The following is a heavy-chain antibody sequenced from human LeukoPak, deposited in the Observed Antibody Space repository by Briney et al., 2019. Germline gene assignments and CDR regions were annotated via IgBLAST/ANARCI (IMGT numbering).Heavy chain of an antibody. J-gene: IGHJ4*02. CDR2: ISYDGSNK. Sequence: PGGSLRLSCAASGFTFSSYAMHWVRQAPGKGLEWVAVISYDGSNKYYADSVKGRFTISRDNSKNTLYLQMSSLRAEDTAVYYCARGYGPSTIAAATDYWGQGTLVTVSS. D-gene: IGHD6-13*01. CDR1: GFTFSSYA. V-gene: IGHV3-30-3*01. CDR3: ARGYGPSTIAAATDY.